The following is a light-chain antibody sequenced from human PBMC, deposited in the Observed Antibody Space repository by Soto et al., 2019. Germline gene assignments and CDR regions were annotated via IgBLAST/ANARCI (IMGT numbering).Light chain of an antibody. CDR3: ETWDSNTKV. CDR1: SGHSSYI. V-gene: IGLV4-60*03. Sequence: QAVVTQSSSASASLGSSVKLTCTLSSGHSSYIIAWHQQQPGKAPRYLMKLEGSGSYNKGSGVPDRFSGSSSGADRYLTISNLQSEDEADYYCETWDSNTKVFVGGTKLTVL. CDR2: LEGSGSY. J-gene: IGLJ3*02.